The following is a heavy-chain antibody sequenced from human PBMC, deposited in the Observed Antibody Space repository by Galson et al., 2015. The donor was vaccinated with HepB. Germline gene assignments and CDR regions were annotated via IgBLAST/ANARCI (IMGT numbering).Heavy chain of an antibody. CDR3: ARDGSHYDVDY. Sequence: CAASGFTFRRYGMHWVRLAPGKGLEWVAFISSGGGRKDYADSVRGRFSISRDDSRDILYLQMNSLRVDDAARYYCARDGSHYDVDYWGQGTLVTVFS. D-gene: IGHD1-26*01. J-gene: IGHJ4*02. CDR1: GFTFRRYG. CDR2: ISSGGGRK. V-gene: IGHV3-33*08.